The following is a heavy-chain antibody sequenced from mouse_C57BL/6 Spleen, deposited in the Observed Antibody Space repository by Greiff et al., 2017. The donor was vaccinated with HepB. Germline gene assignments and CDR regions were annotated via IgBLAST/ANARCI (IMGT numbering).Heavy chain of an antibody. Sequence: EVMLVESAGGLVQPGSSMKLSCTASGFTFSDYYMAWVRQVPEKGLEWVANINYDGSSTYYLDSLKSRFIISRDNAKNILYLQMSSLKSEDTATYYCAREAISYGSSYYWYFDVWGTGTTVTVSS. CDR2: INYDGSST. D-gene: IGHD1-1*01. CDR3: AREAISYGSSYYWYFDV. CDR1: GFTFSDYY. V-gene: IGHV5-16*01. J-gene: IGHJ1*03.